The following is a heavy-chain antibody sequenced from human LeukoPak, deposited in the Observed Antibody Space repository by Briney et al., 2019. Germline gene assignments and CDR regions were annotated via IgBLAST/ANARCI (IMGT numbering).Heavy chain of an antibody. J-gene: IGHJ3*02. D-gene: IGHD3-9*01. CDR2: INHSGST. CDR3: ARRNILTEGEAFDI. CDR1: GGSFSGYY. Sequence: SETLSLTCAVYGGSFSGYYWSWIRQPPGKGLEWIGEINHSGSTNYNPSLKSRVTISVDASKNQFSLKLNSVTAADTAVYYCARRNILTEGEAFDIWGQGTLVTVSS. V-gene: IGHV4-34*01.